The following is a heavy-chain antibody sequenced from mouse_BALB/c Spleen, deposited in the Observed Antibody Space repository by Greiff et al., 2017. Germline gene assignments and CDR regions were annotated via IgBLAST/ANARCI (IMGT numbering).Heavy chain of an antibody. CDR2: ISSGGSYT. D-gene: IGHD1-1*01. CDR3: ARPGDGSSYGFAY. J-gene: IGHJ3*01. CDR1: GFTFSSYA. Sequence: DVQLVESGGGLVKPGGSLKLSCAASGFTFSSYAMSWVRQTPEKRLEWVATISSGGSYTYYPDSVKGRFTISRDNAKNTLYLQMSSLRSEDTAMYYCARPGDGSSYGFAYWGQGTLVTVSA. V-gene: IGHV5-9-3*01.